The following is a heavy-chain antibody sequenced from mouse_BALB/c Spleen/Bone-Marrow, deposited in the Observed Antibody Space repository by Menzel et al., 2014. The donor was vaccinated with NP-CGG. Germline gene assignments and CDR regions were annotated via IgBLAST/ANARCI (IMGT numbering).Heavy chain of an antibody. Sequence: EVMLVESEGGLVQPGGSLRLSCAASGFTFTDYYISWVRQPPGKALEWLGFIRNKVKGYTTDYSASVKGRFTISRDNSQSISYLQMNTLKAEDSATYYCARDENVGIYWYFDVWGAGTTVIVSS. J-gene: IGHJ1*01. V-gene: IGHV7-3*02. CDR2: IRNKVKGYTT. CDR3: ARDENVGIYWYFDV. CDR1: GFTFTDYY.